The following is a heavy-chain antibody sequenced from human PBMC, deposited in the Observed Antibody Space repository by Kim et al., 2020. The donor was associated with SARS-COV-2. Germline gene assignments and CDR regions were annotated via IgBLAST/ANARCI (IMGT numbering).Heavy chain of an antibody. CDR1: GFTFSSYA. D-gene: IGHD3-10*01. J-gene: IGHJ6*02. Sequence: GGSLRLSCSASGFTFSSYAIHWVRQAPGKGLELVSTISSDGGSTYYADSVKCRFTISRDNSKNTLYLQMSSLRAEDTAVYYCVKAFGVAVYNGMDVWGQG. V-gene: IGHV3-64D*06. CDR2: ISSDGGST. CDR3: VKAFGVAVYNGMDV.